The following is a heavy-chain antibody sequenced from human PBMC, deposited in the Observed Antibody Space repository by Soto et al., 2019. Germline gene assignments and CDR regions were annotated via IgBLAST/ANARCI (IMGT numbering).Heavy chain of an antibody. CDR3: TGEVASGY. D-gene: IGHD2-8*02. CDR2: IFRDGGTK. Sequence: QVQLVESGGGVVQPGRSLRLSCAVAGFTVSTYGMHWVRQAPGKGLEWVAGIFRDGGTKYYADSVKGRFTISRNKCRDTLFLEMNSLRGGDLAVYYCTGEVASGYWGQGTLVTVSS. V-gene: IGHV3-30*03. CDR1: GFTVSTYG. J-gene: IGHJ4*02.